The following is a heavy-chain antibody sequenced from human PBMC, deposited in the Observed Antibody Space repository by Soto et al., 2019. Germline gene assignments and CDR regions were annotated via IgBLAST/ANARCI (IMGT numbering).Heavy chain of an antibody. CDR1: GFTFRTYA. CDR2: ISHDGSNT. V-gene: IGHV3-30*18. CDR3: AKDAGSTEYFFAS. J-gene: IGHJ4*02. Sequence: QVQVVESGGGVVQPGRSLRLSCAASGFTFRTYAMHWVRQAPGKGLECVAVISHDGSNTDYGDSVKGRFTISRDNSKSTLSWQMNSLRPEDTGVYYCAKDAGSTEYFFASWGQGTLVSVSS.